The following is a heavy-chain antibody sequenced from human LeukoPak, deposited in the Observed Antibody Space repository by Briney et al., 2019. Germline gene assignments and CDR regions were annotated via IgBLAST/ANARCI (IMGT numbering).Heavy chain of an antibody. D-gene: IGHD3-10*01. CDR3: ARASVLLWFGELFFDY. CDR1: GFTFSSYA. Sequence: GGSLRLSCAASGFTFSSYAMHWVRQAPGKGLEWVAVISYDGSNKYYADSVKGRFTISRDNSKNTLYLQMNSLRAEDTAVYYCARASVLLWFGELFFDYWGQGTLVTVSS. CDR2: ISYDGSNK. V-gene: IGHV3-30*04. J-gene: IGHJ4*02.